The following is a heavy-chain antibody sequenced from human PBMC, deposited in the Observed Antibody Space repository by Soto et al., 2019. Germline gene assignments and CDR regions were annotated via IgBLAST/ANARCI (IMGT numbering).Heavy chain of an antibody. V-gene: IGHV3-48*02. D-gene: IGHD5-18*01. CDR3: ARARGYSYGYVDY. J-gene: IGHJ4*02. CDR2: ISSSSGTK. CDR1: GFMFSRYS. Sequence: GGSLRLSCAASGFMFSRYSMNWVRQAPGKGLEWVSYISSSSGTKNYADSVRGRFTISRDNAKNSLYLQMNSLRDEDTAVYYCARARGYSYGYVDYWGQGTLVTVSS.